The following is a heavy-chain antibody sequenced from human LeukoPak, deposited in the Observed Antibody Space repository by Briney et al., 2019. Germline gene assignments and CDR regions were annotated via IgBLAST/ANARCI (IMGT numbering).Heavy chain of an antibody. CDR1: GYTFTGYY. Sequence: ASVKVSCKASGYTFTGYYMHWVRQAPGQGLEWMGWINPNSGGTNYAQKFQGRVTMTRDTSISTAYMELSRLRSDDTAVYYCARVSVVVAANGGAFDIWGQGTMVTVSS. V-gene: IGHV1-2*02. CDR2: INPNSGGT. J-gene: IGHJ3*02. CDR3: ARVSVVVAANGGAFDI. D-gene: IGHD2-15*01.